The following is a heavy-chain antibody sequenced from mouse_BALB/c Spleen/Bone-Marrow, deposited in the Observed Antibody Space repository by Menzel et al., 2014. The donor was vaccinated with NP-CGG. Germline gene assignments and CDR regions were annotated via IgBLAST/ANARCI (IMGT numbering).Heavy chain of an antibody. CDR1: GYSFTDYY. V-gene: IGHV1-26*01. D-gene: IGHD2-14*01. CDR3: ATDRYDQDYAMDY. J-gene: IGHJ4*01. CDR2: INPYNGAT. Sequence: EVQLQQSGPELVKPGASVKISCKASGYSFTDYYMHWVKQSHVKSLEWIGRINPYNGATSYNQNFKDKASLTVDKSSTTAHMELHSLTSEDSAVYYCATDRYDQDYAMDYWGQGTSVTVSS.